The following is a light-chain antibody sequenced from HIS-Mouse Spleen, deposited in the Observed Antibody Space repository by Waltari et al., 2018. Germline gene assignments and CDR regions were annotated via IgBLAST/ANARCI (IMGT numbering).Light chain of an antibody. V-gene: IGKV1-9*01. Sequence: DIQLTQSPSFLSASVGDRVTIPCRASQGISSYLAWYQQKPGKAPKLLIYAASTLQSGVPSRFSGSGSGTEFTLTISSLQPEDFATYYCQQGRTFGQGTKVEIK. CDR2: AAS. CDR3: QQGRT. J-gene: IGKJ1*01. CDR1: QGISSY.